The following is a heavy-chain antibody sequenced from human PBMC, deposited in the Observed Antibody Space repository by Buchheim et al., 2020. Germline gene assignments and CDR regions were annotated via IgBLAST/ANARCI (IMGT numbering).Heavy chain of an antibody. CDR1: GFDFSTYD. J-gene: IGHJ4*02. V-gene: IGHV3-30*18. CDR2: ISFDGDNM. Sequence: QMQLVESGGGVVQPGRSLRLSCVASGFDFSTYDVHWVRQVPGKGLAWVAVISFDGDNMNYADSVQGRFTISRDNSKKTLYLQMNSLRADDTAVYYCAKGQFVRKGYFDYWGQGAL. D-gene: IGHD6-6*01. CDR3: AKGQFVRKGYFDY.